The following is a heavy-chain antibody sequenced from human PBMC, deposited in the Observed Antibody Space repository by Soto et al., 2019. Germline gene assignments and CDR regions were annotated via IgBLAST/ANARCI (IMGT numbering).Heavy chain of an antibody. CDR3: TRGRYDYIWGSYRQSLVSDY. J-gene: IGHJ4*02. V-gene: IGHV3-49*03. Sequence: GGSLRLSCTASGVTFGDYAMSWFRQAPGKGLEWVGFIRSKAYGGTTEYAASVKGRFTISRDDSKSIAYLQMNSLKTEDTAVYYCTRGRYDYIWGSYRQSLVSDYWGQGTLVTVSS. D-gene: IGHD3-16*02. CDR2: IRSKAYGGTT. CDR1: GVTFGDYA.